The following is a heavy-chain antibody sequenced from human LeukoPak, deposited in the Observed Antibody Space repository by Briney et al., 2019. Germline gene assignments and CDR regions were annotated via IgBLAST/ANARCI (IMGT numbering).Heavy chain of an antibody. CDR2: ISWNSGSI. V-gene: IGHV3-9*01. J-gene: IGHJ4*02. D-gene: IGHD5-12*01. CDR3: AKGRVIVATISYFDY. Sequence: GRSLRLSCAASGFTFDDYAMHWVRQAPGKGLEWVSGISWNSGSIGYADSVKGRFTISRDNAKNSLYLQMNSLRAEDTALYYCAKGRVIVATISYFDYWGQGTLVTVSP. CDR1: GFTFDDYA.